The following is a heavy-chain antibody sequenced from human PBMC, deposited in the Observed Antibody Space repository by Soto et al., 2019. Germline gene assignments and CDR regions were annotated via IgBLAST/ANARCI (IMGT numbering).Heavy chain of an antibody. D-gene: IGHD2-15*01. CDR3: ARSPGYCSGGSCYGYYFDY. CDR2: IWYDGSNK. Sequence: QVQLVESGGGVVQPGRSLRLSCAASGFTFSSYGMHWVRQAPGKGLEWVAVIWYDGSNKYYADSVKGRFTISRDNSKNXLXXQMNSLRAEDTAVYYCARSPGYCSGGSCYGYYFDYWGQGTLVTVSS. CDR1: GFTFSSYG. J-gene: IGHJ4*02. V-gene: IGHV3-33*01.